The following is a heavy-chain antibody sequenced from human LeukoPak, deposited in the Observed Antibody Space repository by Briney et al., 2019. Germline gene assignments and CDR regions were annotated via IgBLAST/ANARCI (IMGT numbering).Heavy chain of an antibody. Sequence: SETLSLTCTVSGYSIRSGYYWGWIRQPPGKGLEWIGCIFHSGSSYFNSSLKSRLTILPDTSKNQFSLNLTSVTAADTAVYHCARVSWDINYVDFWGRGTLVTVSS. J-gene: IGHJ4*02. CDR2: IFHSGSS. CDR1: GYSIRSGYY. CDR3: ARVSWDINYVDF. D-gene: IGHD1-26*01. V-gene: IGHV4-38-2*02.